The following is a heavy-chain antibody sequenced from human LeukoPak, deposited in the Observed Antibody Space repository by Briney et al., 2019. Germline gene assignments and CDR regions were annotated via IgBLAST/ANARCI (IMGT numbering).Heavy chain of an antibody. J-gene: IGHJ4*02. CDR1: GFTFSSYS. CDR2: ISSSSSYI. Sequence: GGSLRLSCAASGFTFSSYSMKWVRQAPGKGLEWVSSISSSSSYIYYADSVKGRFTISRDNAKNSLYLQMNSLRAEDTAVYYCARDDTTTPFDYWGQGTLVTVSS. CDR3: ARDDTTTPFDY. D-gene: IGHD2-15*01. V-gene: IGHV3-21*01.